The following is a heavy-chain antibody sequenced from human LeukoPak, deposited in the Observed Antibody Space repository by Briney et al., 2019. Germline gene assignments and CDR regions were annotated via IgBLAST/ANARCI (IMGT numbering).Heavy chain of an antibody. V-gene: IGHV3-53*01. CDR1: GLTVSRNY. CDR3: AKDLERLVGAIDY. CDR2: IYSGGST. J-gene: IGHJ4*02. Sequence: GGSLRLSCAASGLTVSRNYMSWVRQAPGKGLESVSVIYSGGSTYYADSVRGRFTISRDNSKNTLYLQMNSLRVEDTAVYYCAKDLERLVGAIDYWGQGTLVTVSS. D-gene: IGHD1-26*01.